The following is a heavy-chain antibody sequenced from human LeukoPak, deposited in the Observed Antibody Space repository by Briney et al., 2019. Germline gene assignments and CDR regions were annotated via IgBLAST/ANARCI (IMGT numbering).Heavy chain of an antibody. Sequence: ASVKVSCKASGYTFTGNYMHWVRQAPGQGLEWMGWINPNSGGTNYAQKFQGRVTMTRDTSISTAYMELSRLRSDDTAVYYCARVPYFVVVPAAMGMGAFDIWGQGTMVTVSS. CDR3: ARVPYFVVVPAAMGMGAFDI. CDR2: INPNSGGT. D-gene: IGHD2-2*01. J-gene: IGHJ3*02. CDR1: GYTFTGNY. V-gene: IGHV1-2*02.